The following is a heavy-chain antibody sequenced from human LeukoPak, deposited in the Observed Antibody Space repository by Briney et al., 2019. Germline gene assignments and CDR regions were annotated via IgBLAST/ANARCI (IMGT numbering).Heavy chain of an antibody. J-gene: IGHJ4*02. CDR1: GYTFTGYY. CDR2: INPNSGGT. Sequence: RASVKVSCKASGYTFTGYYMHWVRQAPGQGLEWMGRINPNSGGTNYAQKFQGRVTMTTDTSTSTAYMELRSLRSDDTAVYYCARGGSRTVLPPLDYWGQGTLVTVSS. CDR3: ARGGSRTVLPPLDY. V-gene: IGHV1-2*06. D-gene: IGHD1-26*01.